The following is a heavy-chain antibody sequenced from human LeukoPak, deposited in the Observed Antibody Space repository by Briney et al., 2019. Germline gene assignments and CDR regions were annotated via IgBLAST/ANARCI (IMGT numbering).Heavy chain of an antibody. Sequence: PGGSLRLSCAASGFTFDDYVMHWVRQAPGKGLEWVSGITWDSGSIAYADSVKGRFTISRDNAKSSLYLQMNSLRAEDMALYYCAKSQRGNNWYFDLWGRGALVTVSS. V-gene: IGHV3-9*03. CDR3: AKSQRGNNWYFDL. CDR1: GFTFDDYV. J-gene: IGHJ2*01. D-gene: IGHD1/OR15-1a*01. CDR2: ITWDSGSI.